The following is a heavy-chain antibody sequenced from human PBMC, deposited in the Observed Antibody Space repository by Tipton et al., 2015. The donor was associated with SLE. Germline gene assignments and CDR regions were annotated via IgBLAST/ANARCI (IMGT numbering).Heavy chain of an antibody. CDR2: IYTSGST. CDR1: GGSISSYY. D-gene: IGHD6-13*01. CDR3: AREGDSSSRGGFDY. Sequence: TLSLTCTVSGGSISSYYWSWIRQPAGKGLEWIGRIYTSGSTNYNPSLKSRVTMSVDTSKNQFSLKLSSVTAADTAVYYCAREGDSSSRGGFDYWGQGTLVTVSS. V-gene: IGHV4-4*07. J-gene: IGHJ4*02.